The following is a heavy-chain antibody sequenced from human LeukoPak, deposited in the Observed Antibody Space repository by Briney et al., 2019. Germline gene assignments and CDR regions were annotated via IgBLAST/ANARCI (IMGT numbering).Heavy chain of an antibody. CDR2: ISSSGSTI. D-gene: IGHD2-2*01. CDR1: GFTFSSYE. Sequence: GGSLRLSCAASGFTFSSYEMNWVRQAPGKGLEWVSYISSSGSTIYYADSVKGRFTISRDNSKNTLYLQMNSLRAEDTAVYYCAKDRIYCSSTNCWGWFDPWGQGTLVTVSS. J-gene: IGHJ5*02. CDR3: AKDRIYCSSTNCWGWFDP. V-gene: IGHV3-48*03.